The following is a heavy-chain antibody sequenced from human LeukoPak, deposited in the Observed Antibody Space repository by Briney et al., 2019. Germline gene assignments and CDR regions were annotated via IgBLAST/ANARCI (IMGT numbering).Heavy chain of an antibody. D-gene: IGHD5-12*01. CDR1: GYSFTSYW. V-gene: IGHV5-51*01. CDR3: ARHGVATILASAFNI. Sequence: GESLKISCKGSGYSFTSYWIGWVRQMPGKGLEWMGIIYPGDSDTRYSPSFQGQVTISADKSISTAYLQWSRLKASDTALYYCARHGVATILASAFNIWGQGTMVTVSS. CDR2: IYPGDSDT. J-gene: IGHJ3*02.